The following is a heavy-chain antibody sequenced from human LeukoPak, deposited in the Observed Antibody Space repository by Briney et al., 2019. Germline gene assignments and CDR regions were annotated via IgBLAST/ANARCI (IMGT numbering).Heavy chain of an antibody. CDR1: GGSISGGTYY. D-gene: IGHD5-24*01. V-gene: IGHV4-61*01. Sequence: SQTLSLTCTVSGGSISGGTYYWSWIRQSPGKGLEWIGYVYYSGSTNYNPSLKSRVTMSVDASKNQFSLKLGSVTAADTAVYYCAEYIRRSGTYNFDFWGQGTLVTVSS. J-gene: IGHJ4*02. CDR3: AEYIRRSGTYNFDF. CDR2: VYYSGST.